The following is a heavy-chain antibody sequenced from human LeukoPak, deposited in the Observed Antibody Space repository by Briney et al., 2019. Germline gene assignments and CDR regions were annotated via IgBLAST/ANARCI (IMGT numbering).Heavy chain of an antibody. D-gene: IGHD6-13*01. Sequence: PGGSLRLSCTASGFIFSNFGVHWVRQAPGKGLEWVAFTRYDESNKYYADSVKGRFTVSRDNSKNALYLQMNSLTTDDTAVYYCAKDGRVTAAGCDYWGQGTLVTVSS. CDR2: TRYDESNK. CDR3: AKDGRVTAAGCDY. J-gene: IGHJ4*02. V-gene: IGHV3-30*02. CDR1: GFIFSNFG.